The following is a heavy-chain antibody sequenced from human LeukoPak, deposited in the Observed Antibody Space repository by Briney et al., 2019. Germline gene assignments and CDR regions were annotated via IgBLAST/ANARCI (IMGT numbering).Heavy chain of an antibody. Sequence: PGGSLRLSCAASGFTFSNYAMSWVRQAPGKGLEWVSTFSTAGGNTYYADSVEGRFTISRDISENTLSLQMNSPRAEDAAVYYCARVQASSFFFDYWGLGTLVTVSS. CDR2: FSTAGGNT. CDR3: ARVQASSFFFDY. V-gene: IGHV3-23*01. J-gene: IGHJ4*02. CDR1: GFTFSNYA. D-gene: IGHD3-16*02.